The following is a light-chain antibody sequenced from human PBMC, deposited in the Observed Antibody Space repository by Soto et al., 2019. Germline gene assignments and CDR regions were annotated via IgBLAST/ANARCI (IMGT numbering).Light chain of an antibody. CDR1: SSDVGSYKF. CDR3: CSYACSDTYV. J-gene: IGLJ1*01. Sequence: QSVLTQPASVSASPGQSITISCTGSSSDVGSYKFVSWYQQHPGKAPKVMIYEGSKRPSGVSYRFSGSKSGNTASLTISGLQAEDEADYYCCSYACSDTYVFGSWSKVTVL. V-gene: IGLV2-23*01. CDR2: EGS.